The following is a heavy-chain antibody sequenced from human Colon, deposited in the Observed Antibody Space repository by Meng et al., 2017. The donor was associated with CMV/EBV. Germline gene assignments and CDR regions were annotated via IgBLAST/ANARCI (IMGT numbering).Heavy chain of an antibody. CDR3: ARPDQYCSSATCPFFQH. CDR2: IRHDGSNR. Sequence: FPFSFYGMHWVRQAPGKGLEWVAFIRHDGSNRYYAESVRGRVSISRDNSKSTVYLQINSLKPEDTAVYYCARPDQYCSSATCPFFQHWGQGTLVTVSS. CDR1: FPFSFYG. V-gene: IGHV3-30*02. D-gene: IGHD2-2*01. J-gene: IGHJ1*01.